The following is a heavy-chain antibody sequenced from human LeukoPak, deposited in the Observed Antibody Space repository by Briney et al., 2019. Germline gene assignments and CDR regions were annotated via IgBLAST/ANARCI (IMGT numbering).Heavy chain of an antibody. CDR2: ISSSSSTI. CDR3: ARLQRGIAAAGDAFDI. V-gene: IGHV3-48*04. CDR1: GFTFSSYS. D-gene: IGHD6-13*01. J-gene: IGHJ3*02. Sequence: GGSLRLSCAASGFTFSSYSMNWVRQAPGKGLEWVSYISSSSSTIYYADSVKGRFTISRDNAKNSLYLQMNSLRAEDTAVYYCARLQRGIAAAGDAFDIWGQGTMVTVSS.